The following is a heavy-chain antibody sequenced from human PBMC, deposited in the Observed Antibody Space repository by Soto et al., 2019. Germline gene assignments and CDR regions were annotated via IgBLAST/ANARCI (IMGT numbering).Heavy chain of an antibody. V-gene: IGHV3-30*18. J-gene: IGHJ6*02. D-gene: IGHD2-15*01. CDR1: GFTFSSYG. CDR3: AKDGGRYYYYGMDV. CDR2: ISYDGSNK. Sequence: QVQLVESGGGVVQPGRSLRLSCAASGFTFSSYGMHWVRQAPGKGLEWVAAISYDGSNKYYADSVKGRFTISRDNSKNTLYLQMNSLRVEDTAVYYCAKDGGRYYYYGMDVWGQGTTVTVSS.